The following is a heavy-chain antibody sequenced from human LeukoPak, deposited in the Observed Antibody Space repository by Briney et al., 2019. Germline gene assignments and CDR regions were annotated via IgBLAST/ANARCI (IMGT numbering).Heavy chain of an antibody. CDR1: GFTFSSYW. J-gene: IGHJ4*02. V-gene: IGHV3-7*01. CDR3: ARVGEVLRYFDGYFDY. Sequence: QAGGSLRLSCVASGFTFSSYWMGWVRQAPGKGLEWVANIKQDGSAKYYVDSVKGRFTISRDNAKNSLYLQMNSLRAEDTAVYYCARVGEVLRYFDGYFDYWGQGTLVTVSS. D-gene: IGHD3-9*01. CDR2: IKQDGSAK.